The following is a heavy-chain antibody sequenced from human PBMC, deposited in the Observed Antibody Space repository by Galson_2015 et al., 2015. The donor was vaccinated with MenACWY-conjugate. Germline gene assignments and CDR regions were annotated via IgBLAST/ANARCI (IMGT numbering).Heavy chain of an antibody. CDR3: AREGGAAKEFDY. J-gene: IGHJ4*02. Sequence: SLRLSCAVSGFTFSTYAMSWVRQAPGKGLEWVSSISDRVGTTYYADSVKGRSTISRDNSKNTLYLQMNSLRAEDTAVYYCAREGGAAKEFDYWGQGTLVTVSS. CDR1: GFTFSTYA. V-gene: IGHV3-23*01. CDR2: ISDRVGTT. D-gene: IGHD2-15*01.